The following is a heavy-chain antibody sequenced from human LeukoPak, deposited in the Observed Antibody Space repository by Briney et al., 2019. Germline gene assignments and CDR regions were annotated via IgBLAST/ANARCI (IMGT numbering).Heavy chain of an antibody. V-gene: IGHV3-7*01. Sequence: GGSLRLSCAASGFTFNNYWMTWVRQPPGQGLEWVANLNQWGNDKYYADSVRGRFTISRDNARDSLYLQMNNLRVEDTGLYFCSRDLGTGRPHDFWGLGTLVTVS. CDR3: SRDLGTGRPHDF. CDR2: LNQWGNDK. D-gene: IGHD3/OR15-3a*01. CDR1: GFTFNNYW. J-gene: IGHJ4*02.